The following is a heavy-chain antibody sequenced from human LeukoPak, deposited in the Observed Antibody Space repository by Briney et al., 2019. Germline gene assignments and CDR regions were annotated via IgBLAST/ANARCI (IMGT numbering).Heavy chain of an antibody. D-gene: IGHD6-6*01. CDR1: GFTVSSNY. Sequence: GGSLRLSCAASGFTVSSNYMSWVRQAPGKGLEWVSVIYSGGRTYYADSVKGRFTISRDNSKNTVYLQMNSLRPEDTAVYYCAKLWDRSIAAPIDDWGQGTLVTVSS. CDR3: AKLWDRSIAAPIDD. V-gene: IGHV3-53*01. J-gene: IGHJ4*02. CDR2: IYSGGRT.